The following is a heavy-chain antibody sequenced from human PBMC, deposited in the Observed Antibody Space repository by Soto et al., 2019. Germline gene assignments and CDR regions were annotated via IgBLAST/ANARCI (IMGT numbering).Heavy chain of an antibody. V-gene: IGHV1-69*13. CDR3: ARVAGYSSSWYSQ. J-gene: IGHJ4*02. CDR1: GGTFSSYA. CDR2: IIPIFGTA. D-gene: IGHD6-13*01. Sequence: SVKVSCKASGGTFSSYAISWVRQAPVQGLEWMGGIIPIFGTANYAQKFQGRVTIAADESTSTAYMELSSLRSEDTAVYYCARVAGYSSSWYSQWGQGTLVTVSS.